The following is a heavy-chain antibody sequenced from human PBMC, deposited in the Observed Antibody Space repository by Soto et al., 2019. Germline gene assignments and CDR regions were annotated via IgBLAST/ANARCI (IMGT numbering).Heavy chain of an antibody. Sequence: GASVKVSCKASGYTFTSYGISWVRQAPGQGLEWMGWISAYNGNTNYAQKLQGRVTMTTDTSTSTAYMELRSLRSDDTAVYYCARGARDIVVVVAEDDAFDIWGQGTMVTVSS. D-gene: IGHD2-15*01. CDR2: ISAYNGNT. CDR1: GYTFTSYG. V-gene: IGHV1-18*01. J-gene: IGHJ3*02. CDR3: ARGARDIVVVVAEDDAFDI.